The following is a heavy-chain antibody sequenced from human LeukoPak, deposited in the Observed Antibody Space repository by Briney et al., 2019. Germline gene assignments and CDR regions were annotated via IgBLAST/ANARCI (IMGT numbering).Heavy chain of an antibody. J-gene: IGHJ4*02. CDR3: ARYTSSWNYYFDY. CDR1: GCTFSYYD. D-gene: IGHD6-13*01. Sequence: GGSLRLSCAASGCTFSYYDMNWVRQAPGKGLEWISYISSSCNTIYYTDSVKGRFTISRDNDQKSLYLQMNGLRAEDTAVYYCARYTSSWNYYFDYWGQGTLVTVSS. V-gene: IGHV3-48*03. CDR2: ISSSCNTI.